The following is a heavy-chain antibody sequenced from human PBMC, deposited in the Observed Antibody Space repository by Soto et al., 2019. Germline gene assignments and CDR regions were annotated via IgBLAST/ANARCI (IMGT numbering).Heavy chain of an antibody. V-gene: IGHV1-18*01. J-gene: IGHJ4*02. CDR2: ISAYNGDT. D-gene: IGHD2-15*01. CDR3: ARTRGYCSGGTCYFDY. CDR1: GYTFTSYG. Sequence: ASVKVSCKASGYTFTSYGISWLRQAPGQGLEWMGWISAYNGDTNYAQKFQGRVTMTRDKSTSTGYMELRSLRSDDTAVYFCARTRGYCSGGTCYFDYWGQGTLVTVSS.